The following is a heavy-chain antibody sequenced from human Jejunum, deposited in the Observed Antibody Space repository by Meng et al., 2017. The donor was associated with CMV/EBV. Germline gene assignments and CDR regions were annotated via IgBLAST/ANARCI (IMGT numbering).Heavy chain of an antibody. CDR2: IYSSWST. J-gene: IGHJ6*02. Sequence: IRSNSYYWGWSRQPPGKGLEWIGSIYSSWSTYYTPSLKSRVTISVDTSKNQFSLKLSSVTAADTAVYYCARDPWKPIYYYYGMDVWGPGTSVTVSS. V-gene: IGHV4-39*07. D-gene: IGHD1-1*01. CDR1: IRSNSYY. CDR3: ARDPWKPIYYYYGMDV.